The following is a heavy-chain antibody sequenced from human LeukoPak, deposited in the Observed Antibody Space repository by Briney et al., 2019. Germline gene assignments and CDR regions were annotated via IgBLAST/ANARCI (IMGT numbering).Heavy chain of an antibody. V-gene: IGHV4-39*01. CDR3: ASVYMDYFDY. Sequence: SETLSLTCTVSGGSISSSRYYWGWIRQPPGKGLEWIGSIYYSGITYYNPSLKSRVTISVDTSKKQFSLKVSSVTAADTAVYYCASVYMDYFDYWGQGTLVTVSS. J-gene: IGHJ4*02. CDR1: GGSISSSRYY. CDR2: IYYSGIT. D-gene: IGHD1-14*01.